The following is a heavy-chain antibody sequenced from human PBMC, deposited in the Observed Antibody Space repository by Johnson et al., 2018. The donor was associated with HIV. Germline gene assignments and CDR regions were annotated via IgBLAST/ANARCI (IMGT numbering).Heavy chain of an antibody. D-gene: IGHD4-17*01. V-gene: IGHV3-30-3*01. CDR3: ARPGGDYSAFDI. CDR2: ISYDGSNK. Sequence: QVQMVESGGGVVQPGRSLRLSCAASGFTFSSYAMHWVRQAPGKGLEWVAVISYDGSNKYYGDSVKRRFTISRDNSKNTLYLQMNSLRAEDTAVYYCARPGGDYSAFDIWGQGTMVTVSS. CDR1: GFTFSSYA. J-gene: IGHJ3*02.